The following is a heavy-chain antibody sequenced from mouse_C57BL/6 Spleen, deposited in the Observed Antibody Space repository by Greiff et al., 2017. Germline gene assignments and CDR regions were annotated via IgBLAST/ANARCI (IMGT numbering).Heavy chain of an antibody. CDR3: ARETTVVAPFDY. D-gene: IGHD1-1*01. V-gene: IGHV1-52*01. CDR2: IDPSDSET. CDR1: GYTFTSYW. J-gene: IGHJ2*01. Sequence: QVQLQQSGAELVRPGSSVKLSCKASGYTFTSYWMHWVKQRPIQGLEWIGNIDPSDSETHYNQKFKDKATLTVDKSSSTAYMQLSSLTSEDSAVYYCARETTVVAPFDYWGQGTTLTVSS.